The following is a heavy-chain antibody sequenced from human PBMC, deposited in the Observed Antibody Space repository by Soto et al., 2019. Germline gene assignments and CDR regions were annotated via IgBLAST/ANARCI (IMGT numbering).Heavy chain of an antibody. J-gene: IGHJ4*02. CDR2: VYYSGST. Sequence: SETLSLTCTVSGGSISSGGYYWSWIRQHPGKGLEWIGYVYYSGSTYYNPSLKSRVTISVDTSKNQFSLKLSSVTAADTAVYYCARDSYYYGSGSFPLWGQGTLVTVSS. V-gene: IGHV4-31*03. CDR1: GGSISSGGYY. D-gene: IGHD3-10*01. CDR3: ARDSYYYGSGSFPL.